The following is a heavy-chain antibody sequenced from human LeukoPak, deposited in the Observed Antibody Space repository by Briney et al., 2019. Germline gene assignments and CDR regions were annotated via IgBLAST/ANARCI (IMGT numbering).Heavy chain of an antibody. CDR2: ISWNSGSI. CDR3: AKDYYDILTAFDI. D-gene: IGHD3-22*01. J-gene: IGHJ3*02. Sequence: GGSLRLSCAASGFTFDDYAMHWVRQAPGKGLEWVSGISWNSGSIGYADSVKGRFTISRDNAKNSLYLQMNSLRAEDTALYYCAKDYYDILTAFDIWGQGTMVTVSS. V-gene: IGHV3-9*01. CDR1: GFTFDDYA.